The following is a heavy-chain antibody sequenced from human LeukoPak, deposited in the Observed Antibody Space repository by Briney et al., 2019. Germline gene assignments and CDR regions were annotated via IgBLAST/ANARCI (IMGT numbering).Heavy chain of an antibody. CDR2: INLGGSAK. J-gene: IGHJ4*02. D-gene: IGHD7-27*01. CDR3: AAWGLNNY. Sequence: GVSLRLSCSASGFSFSDYWMNWVRQAPGKGPEWVANINLGGSAKLYMDSVRGRCTISRDNAKNSLYLQLNSLRVEDTAVYYCAAWGLNNYWGQGTLVTVSS. CDR1: GFSFSDYW. V-gene: IGHV3-7*01.